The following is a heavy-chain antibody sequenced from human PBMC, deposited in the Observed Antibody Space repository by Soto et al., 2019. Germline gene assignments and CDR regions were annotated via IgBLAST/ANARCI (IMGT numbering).Heavy chain of an antibody. J-gene: IGHJ4*02. Sequence: PSETLSLTCTVSGGSTDSRSHYWGWIRQPPGRGLEWIGSVYYGGSNHDNPSLQSRVTISVDTSRNQFSLNLISVTAADTAVYFCARQPRRPGYGERGLYFDHWGQGTLVTVSS. V-gene: IGHV4-39*01. CDR3: ARQPRRPGYGERGLYFDH. D-gene: IGHD3-16*01. CDR1: GGSTDSRSHY. CDR2: VYYGGSN.